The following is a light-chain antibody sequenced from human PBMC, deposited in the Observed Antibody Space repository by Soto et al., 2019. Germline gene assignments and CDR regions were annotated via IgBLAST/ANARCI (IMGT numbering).Light chain of an antibody. J-gene: IGKJ3*01. Sequence: IQMTQSPSTLSASVGDRVTVTCRASQSVGPSLAWYQQKPWKVPNLLIYGASILETGVPSRFSGSGSGTDFTLTITSLQPDDSATYYCQHYDSFPLTFGPGTKVEIK. CDR1: QSVGPS. CDR3: QHYDSFPLT. CDR2: GAS. V-gene: IGKV1-5*01.